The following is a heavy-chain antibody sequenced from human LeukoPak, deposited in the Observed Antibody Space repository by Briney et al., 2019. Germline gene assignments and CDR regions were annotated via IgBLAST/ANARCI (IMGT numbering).Heavy chain of an antibody. V-gene: IGHV4-34*01. J-gene: IGHJ4*02. Sequence: SETLSLTCAVYGGSFSGYYWSWIRQPPGKGLEWMGEINHSGSTNYNPSLKSRVTISVDTSKNQFSLKLSSVTAADTAVYYCARLTLYYDFWSGYYKSYYFDYWGQGTLVTVSS. CDR2: INHSGST. D-gene: IGHD3-3*01. CDR1: GGSFSGYY. CDR3: ARLTLYYDFWSGYYKSYYFDY.